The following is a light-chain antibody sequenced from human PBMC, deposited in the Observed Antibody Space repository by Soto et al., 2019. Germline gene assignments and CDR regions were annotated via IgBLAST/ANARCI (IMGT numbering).Light chain of an antibody. J-gene: IGKJ3*01. V-gene: IGKV3-20*01. CDR1: QSVSSSY. CDR3: QQYGSSLCT. Sequence: EIVLTQSPGTLSLSPRERATLSCRASQSVSSSYLAWYQQKPGQAPRLLIYRASSRATCIPDRFSGSGSGTDFTLTISRLEPEDFAVYYCQQYGSSLCTFGPGTKVDIK. CDR2: RAS.